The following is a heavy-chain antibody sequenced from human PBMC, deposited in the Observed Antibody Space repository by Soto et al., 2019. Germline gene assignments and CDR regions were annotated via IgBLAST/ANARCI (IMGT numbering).Heavy chain of an antibody. V-gene: IGHV3-11*01. CDR3: ARRLQWQLRPLDS. D-gene: IGHD6-19*01. CDR2: INTLSSAV. CDR1: GFTFSDYY. Sequence: GSLRLSCAGSGFTFSDYYIIWIRRAPGKGLEWVSYINTLSSAVYYADSVKGRFTISRDNAKNSVYLQMNSLRAEDTAVYYCARRLQWQLRPLDSWGRGTLVTVSS. J-gene: IGHJ4*02.